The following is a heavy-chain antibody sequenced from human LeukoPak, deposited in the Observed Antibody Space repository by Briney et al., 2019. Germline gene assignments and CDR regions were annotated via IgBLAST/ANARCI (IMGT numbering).Heavy chain of an antibody. D-gene: IGHD3-10*02. CDR2: FSASGGYT. V-gene: IGHV3-23*01. CDR1: GFTFSTYA. CDR3: AELGITMIGGV. J-gene: IGHJ6*04. Sequence: PGGSLRLSCAASGFTFSTYAMNWVRLTPGKGLEWVSTFSASGGYTYYADSVKGRFTISRDNSKNMLYLQMNSLRAEDTAVYYCAELGITMIGGVWGKGTTVTISS.